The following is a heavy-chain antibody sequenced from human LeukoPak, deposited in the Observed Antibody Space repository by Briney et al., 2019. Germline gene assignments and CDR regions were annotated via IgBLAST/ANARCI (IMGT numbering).Heavy chain of an antibody. V-gene: IGHV3-23*01. Sequence: GGSLRLSCAVSGFPFRSHSLTWVRQAPGKGLEWVSGICGSGGSTYYPDSVKGRFTIFSANSKNSLFLQMNSLTPDDAAFYFFARAMVMKMDRWGQGTQLTVSS. CDR2: ICGSGGST. CDR1: GFPFRSHS. D-gene: IGHD3-10*01. J-gene: IGHJ5*02. CDR3: ARAMVMKMDR.